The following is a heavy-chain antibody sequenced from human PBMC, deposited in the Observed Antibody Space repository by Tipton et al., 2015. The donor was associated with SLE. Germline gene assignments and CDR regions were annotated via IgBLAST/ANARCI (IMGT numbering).Heavy chain of an antibody. J-gene: IGHJ4*02. CDR2: ISPTGDYI. Sequence: SLRLSCAASEFTFNSYTMNWVRQAPGKGLEWVSSISPTGDYIYYADSLKGRFTISRDSAKNSLYLQMNSLRAEDTAVYYCATSDYIWGSYRYIDYWGQGTLVTVSS. D-gene: IGHD3-16*02. V-gene: IGHV3-21*01. CDR1: EFTFNSYT. CDR3: ATSDYIWGSYRYIDY.